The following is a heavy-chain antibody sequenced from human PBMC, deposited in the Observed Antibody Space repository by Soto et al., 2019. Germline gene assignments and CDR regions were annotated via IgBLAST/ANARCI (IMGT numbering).Heavy chain of an antibody. CDR3: AGPSKFSRAGGYYYGMDV. CDR1: VYSFTSYW. CDR2: IDPSDSYT. J-gene: IGHJ6*02. V-gene: IGHV5-10-1*01. D-gene: IGHD3-16*01. Sequence: SLNISCNGTVYSFTSYWISWVRQMPGKGLEWMGRIDPSDSYTNYSPSFQVHVTISADKSISTAYLQWSSLKASDTAMYYCAGPSKFSRAGGYYYGMDVWGQGTTVTISS.